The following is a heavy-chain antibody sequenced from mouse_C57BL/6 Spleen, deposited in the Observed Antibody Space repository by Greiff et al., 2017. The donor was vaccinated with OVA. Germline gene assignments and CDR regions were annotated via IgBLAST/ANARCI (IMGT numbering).Heavy chain of an antibody. Sequence: EVQRVESGGGLVKPGGSLKLSCAASGFTFSSYAMSWVRQTPEKRLEWVATISDGGSYTYYPDNVKGRFTISRDNAKNNLYLQMSHLKSEDTAMYYCAREGYGSLYYFDYWGQGTTLTVSS. CDR2: ISDGGSYT. V-gene: IGHV5-4*01. CDR1: GFTFSSYA. D-gene: IGHD1-1*01. CDR3: AREGYGSLYYFDY. J-gene: IGHJ2*01.